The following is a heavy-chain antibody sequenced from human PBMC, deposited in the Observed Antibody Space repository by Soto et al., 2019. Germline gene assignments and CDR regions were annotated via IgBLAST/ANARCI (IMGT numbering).Heavy chain of an antibody. Sequence: SETLSLTCTVSGGSISSYYWSWIRQPPGKGLEWIGYIYYSGSTNYNPSLQSRVTISVDTSKNQFSLKLSSVTAADTTVYYCARDQWDTAGDYYYGMDVWGQGTTVTVS. V-gene: IGHV4-59*01. CDR1: GGSISSYY. J-gene: IGHJ6*02. CDR2: IYYSGST. CDR3: ARDQWDTAGDYYYGMDV. D-gene: IGHD1-26*01.